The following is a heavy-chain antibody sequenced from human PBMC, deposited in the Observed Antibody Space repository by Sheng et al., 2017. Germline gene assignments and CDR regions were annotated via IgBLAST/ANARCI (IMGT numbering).Heavy chain of an antibody. CDR3: ASLSLWFGELYAFDI. J-gene: IGHJ3*02. CDR1: GYPITSGYY. D-gene: IGHD3-10*01. CDR2: IYHSGAT. V-gene: IGHV4-38-2*02. Sequence: QVQLQESGPGLVKPSETLSLTCTLSGYPITSGYYWGWIRQPPGKGLEWIGSIYHSGATYYNPSLKSRVTISVDTSKNQFSLKLTSVTAADTAVYYCASLSLWFGELYAFDIWGQGTMVTVSS.